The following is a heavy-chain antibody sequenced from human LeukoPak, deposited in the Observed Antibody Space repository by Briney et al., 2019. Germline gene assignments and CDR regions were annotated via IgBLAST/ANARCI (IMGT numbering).Heavy chain of an antibody. J-gene: IGHJ4*02. CDR1: GYTFSGYY. Sequence: ASVKVSCKASGYTFSGYYMYWVRQAPGQGLECMGWINPKSGGTQYAQKFQGRVTMTRDTSISTAYMELSRLRSDDTAVYYCARGGIQLWFLVDYWGQGTLVTVSS. CDR3: ARGGIQLWFLVDY. V-gene: IGHV1-2*02. CDR2: INPKSGGT. D-gene: IGHD5-18*01.